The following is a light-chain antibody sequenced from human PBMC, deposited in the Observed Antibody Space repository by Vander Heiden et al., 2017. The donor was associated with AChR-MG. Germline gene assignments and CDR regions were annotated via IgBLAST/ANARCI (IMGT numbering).Light chain of an antibody. V-gene: IGKV1-39*01. CDR2: PAT. CDR3: QQSYVIPLT. J-gene: IGKJ3*01. Sequence: DLQMPQSPSSLSASVGDSVTITCRASQSISTYLNWYQQKPGKAPNLLITPATRLQTGVPLRFSGSGSGTDFTLTISTLQPEDFATYFCQQSYVIPLTFGRGTRVEIK. CDR1: QSISTY.